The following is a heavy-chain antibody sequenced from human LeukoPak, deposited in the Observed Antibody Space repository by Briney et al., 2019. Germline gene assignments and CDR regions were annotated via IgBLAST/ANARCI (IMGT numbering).Heavy chain of an antibody. CDR2: IYYSGST. D-gene: IGHD1-26*01. J-gene: IGHJ4*02. Sequence: SETLSLTCTVSGVSISSYYWSWIRQPPGKGLEWIGYIYYSGSTNYNPSLKSRVTTSVDTSKNQFSLKLSSVTAADTAVYYCARAIVGFDYWGQGTLVTVSS. CDR3: ARAIVGFDY. CDR1: GVSISSYY. V-gene: IGHV4-59*01.